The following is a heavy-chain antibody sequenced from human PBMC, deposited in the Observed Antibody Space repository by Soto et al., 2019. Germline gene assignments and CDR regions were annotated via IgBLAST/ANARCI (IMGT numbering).Heavy chain of an antibody. D-gene: IGHD1-20*01. CDR2: INPNSGGT. J-gene: IGHJ6*02. CDR1: GYTFTGYY. CDR3: ARDGYNWNEEVYYYYGMDV. V-gene: IGHV1-2*04. Sequence: QVQLVQSGAEVKKPGASVKVSCKASGYTFTGYYMHWVRQAPGQGLEWMGWINPNSGGTKYAQKFQGWVTMTRDTSISTAYMELSRLRSDDTAVYYCARDGYNWNEEVYYYYGMDVWGQGTTVTVSS.